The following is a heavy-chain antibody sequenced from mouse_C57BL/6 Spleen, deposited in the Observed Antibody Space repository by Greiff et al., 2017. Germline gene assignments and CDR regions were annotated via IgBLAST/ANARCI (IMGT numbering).Heavy chain of an antibody. J-gene: IGHJ4*01. CDR1: GFSLTSYG. CDR3: AKKGGNYGDYYAMDY. CDR2: IWRGGST. V-gene: IGHV2-5*01. D-gene: IGHD2-1*01. Sequence: VKLVESGPGLVQPSQSLSITCTVSGFSLTSYGVHWVRQSPGKGLEWLGVIWRGGSTDYNAAFMSRLSITKDNSKSQVFFKMNSLQADDTAIYYCAKKGGNYGDYYAMDYWGKEPQSPSPQ.